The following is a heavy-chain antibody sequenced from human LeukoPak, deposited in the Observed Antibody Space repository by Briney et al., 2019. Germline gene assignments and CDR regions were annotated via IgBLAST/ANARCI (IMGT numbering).Heavy chain of an antibody. Sequence: SQTLSLTCTVSGGSVSSGGFYWNWIRQHPVKGLEWIGFLSYSGTTEYNPSLKSRVTMSVDTTRNQFSLRLSSVTAADTAMYYCARKNDYGASYYIDVWGRGTTVTVSS. CDR1: GGSVSSGGFY. J-gene: IGHJ6*03. V-gene: IGHV4-31*03. CDR3: ARKNDYGASYYIDV. CDR2: LSYSGTT. D-gene: IGHD4-17*01.